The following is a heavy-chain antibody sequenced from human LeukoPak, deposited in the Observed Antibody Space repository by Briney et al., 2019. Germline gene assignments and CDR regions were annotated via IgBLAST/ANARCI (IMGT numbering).Heavy chain of an antibody. V-gene: IGHV1-69*13. Sequence: GASVKVSCKASGGTFSSYAISWVRQAPGQGLEWMGGIIPIFGTANYAQKFQGRVTITADESTSTAYMELSSLRSEDTAVYYCARDEGASGQFVPPDYYYYYGMDVWGQGTTVTVSS. CDR2: IIPIFGTA. D-gene: IGHD6-6*01. CDR3: ARDEGASGQFVPPDYYYYYGMDV. J-gene: IGHJ6*02. CDR1: GGTFSSYA.